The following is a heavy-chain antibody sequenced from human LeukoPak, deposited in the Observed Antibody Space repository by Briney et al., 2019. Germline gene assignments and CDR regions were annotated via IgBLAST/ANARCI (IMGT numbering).Heavy chain of an antibody. D-gene: IGHD1-26*01. CDR3: ARDKVGATSRNWFDP. J-gene: IGHJ5*02. CDR1: GFTFSSYS. V-gene: IGHV3-21*01. Sequence: GGSLRLSCAASGFTFSSYSMNWVRQAPGEGLEWVSSISSSSSYIYYADSVKGRFTISRDNAKNSLYLQMNSLRAEDTAVYYCARDKVGATSRNWFDPWGQGTLVTVSS. CDR2: ISSSSSYI.